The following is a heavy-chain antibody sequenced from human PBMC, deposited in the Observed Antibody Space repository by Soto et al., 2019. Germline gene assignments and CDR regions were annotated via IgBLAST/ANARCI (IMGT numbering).Heavy chain of an antibody. Sequence: QGQLVQSGAEVKKPGTSVKVSCEVSGGTFSNYAITWVRQAPGQGLEWLGGAIPVYGSTNYAQKFQGRATITAGESATTTFMELSSLRSDDTAVYYCARRGVANSRDAFDIWGQGTLVTVS. V-gene: IGHV1-69*01. J-gene: IGHJ3*02. CDR3: ARRGVANSRDAFDI. D-gene: IGHD1-26*01. CDR1: GGTFSNYA. CDR2: AIPVYGST.